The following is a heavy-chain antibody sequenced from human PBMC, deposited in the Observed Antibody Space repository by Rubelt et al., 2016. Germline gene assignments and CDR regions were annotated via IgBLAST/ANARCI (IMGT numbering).Heavy chain of an antibody. CDR1: GLTFSIYG. Sequence: EVQLLESGGGLVQPGGSLRLSCAASGLTFSIYGMTWVRPAPGKGLEWISTISGSGSSTHYADSVNGRFSISRDDSNNTQYQQMNSLGSDDTAVYYGAKDPSSNSGWDYWGQGTLVTVSA. V-gene: IGHV3-23*01. J-gene: IGHJ4*02. D-gene: IGHD6-19*01. CDR2: ISGSGSST. CDR3: AKDPSSNSGWDY.